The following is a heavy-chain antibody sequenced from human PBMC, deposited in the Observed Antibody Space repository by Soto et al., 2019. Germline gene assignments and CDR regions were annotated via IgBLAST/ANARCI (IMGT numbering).Heavy chain of an antibody. J-gene: IGHJ4*02. CDR3: AKPYYYDTSDYIADY. CDR2: INSDGSST. Sequence: EVQLVESGGGLVQPGGSLRLSCVVSGFTFSRYWMHWVRQAPGKGLVWVSRINSDGSSTSYADSVKGRFTISRDNAKNTLYLQMNSLRAEDTAVYYCAKPYYYDTSDYIADYWGQGTLVTVSS. D-gene: IGHD3-22*01. V-gene: IGHV3-74*01. CDR1: GFTFSRYW.